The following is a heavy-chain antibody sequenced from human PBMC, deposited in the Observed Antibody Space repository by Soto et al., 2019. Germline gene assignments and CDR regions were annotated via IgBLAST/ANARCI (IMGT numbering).Heavy chain of an antibody. CDR2: ISWNSGSI. V-gene: IGHV3-9*01. Sequence: EVQLVESGGGLVQPGRSLRLSCAASGFTFDDYAMHWVRQAPGKGLEWVSGISWNSGSIGYADSVKGRFTISRDNAKNSLYLQMNSLRAEDTALYYCAKEDRGGPEIHYYYGMDVWGQGTTVTVSS. CDR3: AKEDRGGPEIHYYYGMDV. CDR1: GFTFDDYA. J-gene: IGHJ6*02. D-gene: IGHD3-10*01.